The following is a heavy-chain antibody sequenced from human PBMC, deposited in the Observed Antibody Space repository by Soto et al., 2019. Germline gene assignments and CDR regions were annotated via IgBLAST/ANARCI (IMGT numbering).Heavy chain of an antibody. J-gene: IGHJ4*02. CDR2: ISGTNNNS. Sequence: EVQLLQSGGGLVQPGGSLRLSCAASGFTFSTYAMTWVRQAPGKGLDWVSVISGTNNNSRYADSVWGRFIISRDNSKSTLYLQMNSLRVEDTAVYFCARDYFEDFWGEGTLVTVSS. V-gene: IGHV3-23*01. CDR1: GFTFSTYA. D-gene: IGHD3-22*01. CDR3: ARDYFEDF.